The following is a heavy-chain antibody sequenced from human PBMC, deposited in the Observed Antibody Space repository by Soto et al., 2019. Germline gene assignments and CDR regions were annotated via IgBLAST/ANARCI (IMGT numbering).Heavy chain of an antibody. D-gene: IGHD6-13*01. CDR3: ARTRSSSWYWFDP. J-gene: IGHJ5*02. CDR2: INPNSGGT. V-gene: IGHV1-2*02. Sequence: GASVKVSCKASGYTFTGYYMHWVRQAPGQGLEWMGWINPNSGGTNYAQKFQGRVTMTRDTSISTAYMELSRLRSDDTAVYYCARTRSSSWYWFDPWGQGTLVTVSS. CDR1: GYTFTGYY.